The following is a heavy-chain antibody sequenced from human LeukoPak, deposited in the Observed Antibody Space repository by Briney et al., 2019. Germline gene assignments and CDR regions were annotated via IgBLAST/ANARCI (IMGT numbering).Heavy chain of an antibody. CDR2: ISSSSSTI. V-gene: IGHV3-48*04. D-gene: IGHD3-10*01. CDR3: ARGGFIVMVGIDY. CDR1: GFSFSSYS. Sequence: GGSLKLSCAASGFSFSSYSMNWARQSPGKGLEWDSYISSSSSTISYADSVKGRFTISRDNAKNSLYLQMNSLRAEDTAVYYCARGGFIVMVGIDYWGQGTLVTVSS. J-gene: IGHJ4*02.